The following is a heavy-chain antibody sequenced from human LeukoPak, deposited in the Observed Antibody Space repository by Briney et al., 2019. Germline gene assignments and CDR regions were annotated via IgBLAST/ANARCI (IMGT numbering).Heavy chain of an antibody. D-gene: IGHD1-20*01. J-gene: IGHJ4*02. CDR3: ARDLTGIYYFHY. CDR1: GGSISSSSYY. Sequence: SETLSLTCTVSGGSISSSSYYWGWSRQPPGKGLEWIGSIYYSGSTYYNPSLKSRVTISVDTSKNQFSLKLSSVTAADTAVYYCARDLTGIYYFHYWGQGTLVTVSS. CDR2: IYYSGST. V-gene: IGHV4-39*07.